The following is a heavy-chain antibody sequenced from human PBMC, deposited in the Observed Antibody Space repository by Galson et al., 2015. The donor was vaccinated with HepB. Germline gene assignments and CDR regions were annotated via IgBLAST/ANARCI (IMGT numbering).Heavy chain of an antibody. CDR1: VG. Sequence: VGVGWIRQPPGKALEWPALIYWDDDKRYSPSLKSRLTITKDTSKNQVVLTMTNMDPVDTATYYCARYFEGATIIDYWGQGTLVTVSS. CDR2: IYWDDDK. D-gene: IGHD5-12*01. CDR3: ARYFEGATIIDY. V-gene: IGHV2-5*02. J-gene: IGHJ4*02.